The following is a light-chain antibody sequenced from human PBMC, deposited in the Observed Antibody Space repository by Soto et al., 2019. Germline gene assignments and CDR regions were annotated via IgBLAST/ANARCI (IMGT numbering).Light chain of an antibody. Sequence: DIQMTQSPSSLPAAVGDRVTITCRASHHINTYLNWYQQKPGKAPRLLICATSRLQSGVPWRFSGRGSGTDFTLTISSLRTEDFATYYCQQSFSTLTFGQGTRLEV. J-gene: IGKJ5*01. CDR3: QQSFSTLT. CDR1: HHINTY. CDR2: ATS. V-gene: IGKV1-39*01.